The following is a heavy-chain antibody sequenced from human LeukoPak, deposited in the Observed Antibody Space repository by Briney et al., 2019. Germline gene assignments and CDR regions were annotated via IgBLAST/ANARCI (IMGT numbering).Heavy chain of an antibody. V-gene: IGHV3-15*01. CDR1: RFTFSNAW. J-gene: IGHJ4*02. Sequence: GGSLRLSCAASRFTFSNAWMNWVRQAPGKGLEWVGRIKSKVDGETTDYGALVKGRFTISREDSNKMVYLQMNSLKVEDTAVYYCAIDEPNYAPYDFDHWGQGTLVTVSS. D-gene: IGHD4/OR15-4a*01. CDR2: IKSKVDGETT. CDR3: AIDEPNYAPYDFDH.